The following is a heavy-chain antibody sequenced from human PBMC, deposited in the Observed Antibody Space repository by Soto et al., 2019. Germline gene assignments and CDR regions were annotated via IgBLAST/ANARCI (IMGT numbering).Heavy chain of an antibody. V-gene: IGHV3-30-3*01. CDR1: GLSFKNYA. Sequence: QVQLVESGGGVVQPGSSLRLSCAASGLSFKNYAFHWVRQAPGKGLEWVALISHNDEPKIFYADSVQGRFTISRDNFKNTVFLQMNSLRDEDTAVYQGARGVRAETYYGAFEYWGQGTQVTVSS. CDR3: ARGVRAETYYGAFEY. CDR2: ISHNDEPKI. J-gene: IGHJ4*01. D-gene: IGHD3-10*01.